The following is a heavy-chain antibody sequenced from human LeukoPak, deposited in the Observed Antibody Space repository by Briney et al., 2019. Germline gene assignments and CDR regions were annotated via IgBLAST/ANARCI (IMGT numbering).Heavy chain of an antibody. CDR3: ARDLVGATQTYYFDY. J-gene: IGHJ4*02. D-gene: IGHD1-26*01. Sequence: SVKVSCKASGGTFSSYAISWVRQAPGQGLEWMGRIIPILGIANYAQKFQGRVTITADKSTSTAYMELSSLRSEDTAVYHCARDLVGATQTYYFDYWGQGTLVAVSS. CDR2: IIPILGIA. V-gene: IGHV1-69*04. CDR1: GGTFSSYA.